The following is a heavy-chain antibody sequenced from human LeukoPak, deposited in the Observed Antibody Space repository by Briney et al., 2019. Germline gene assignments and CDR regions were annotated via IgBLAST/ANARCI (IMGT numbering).Heavy chain of an antibody. J-gene: IGHJ4*02. CDR1: GFNFTAYG. Sequence: PGGSLTLSCAASGFNFTAYGMNWVRLAPGKGLEWVSSISASSDYTYYADSVTGRFTISRDNAKNSLYLQMNSLRAEDTAVYYCAQLKLGTQDYWGQGTLVTVSS. D-gene: IGHD7-27*01. CDR2: ISASSDYT. CDR3: AQLKLGTQDY. V-gene: IGHV3-21*01.